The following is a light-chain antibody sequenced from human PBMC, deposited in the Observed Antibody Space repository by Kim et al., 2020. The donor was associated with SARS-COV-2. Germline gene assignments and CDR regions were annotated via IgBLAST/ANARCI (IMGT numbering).Light chain of an antibody. V-gene: IGKV3-15*01. CDR1: HSVSNN. J-gene: IGKJ3*01. Sequence: SVSPAERATLSCRASHSVSNNLPSYHQKPTHPPTLLIYRASTKTTRIPARFSSSRSTTQFTLTITSLHSEDFAVYYFQHYNNSFTFDQSTNVDIK. CDR3: QHYNNSFT. CDR2: RAS.